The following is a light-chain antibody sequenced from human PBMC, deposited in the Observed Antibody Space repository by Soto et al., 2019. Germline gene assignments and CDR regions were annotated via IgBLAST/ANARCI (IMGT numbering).Light chain of an antibody. CDR2: WAS. CDR3: QQYYSTPYT. Sequence: DIVMTQSPDSLAVSLGERATINCKSSQSVLYSSNNKNYLAWYQQKPGQPPKLLIYWASTRESGVPHRFIGSGSGTDYTLTISSLQAEDVAVYYCQQYYSTPYTFGQGTKLEIK. V-gene: IGKV4-1*01. CDR1: QSVLYSSNNKNY. J-gene: IGKJ2*01.